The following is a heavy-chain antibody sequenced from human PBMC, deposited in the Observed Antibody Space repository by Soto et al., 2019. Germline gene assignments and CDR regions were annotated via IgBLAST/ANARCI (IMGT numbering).Heavy chain of an antibody. CDR2: IIPIFGTA. CDR3: ARRITIFGVGRYYGMDV. J-gene: IGHJ6*02. CDR1: GGTFSSYA. D-gene: IGHD3-3*01. Sequence: ASVKVSCKASGGTFSSYAISWVRQAPGQGLEWMGGIIPIFGTANYAQKFQGRVTITADESTSTAYMELSSLRSEDTAVYYCARRITIFGVGRYYGMDVWGQGTTVTVSS. V-gene: IGHV1-69*13.